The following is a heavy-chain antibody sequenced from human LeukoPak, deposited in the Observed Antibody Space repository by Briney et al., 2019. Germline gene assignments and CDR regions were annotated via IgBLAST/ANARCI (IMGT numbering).Heavy chain of an antibody. CDR3: ARDRNGGFDY. CDR2: ISYDGSIK. V-gene: IGHV3-30-3*01. J-gene: IGHJ4*02. Sequence: QPGGSLRLSCAASGLTFSSYAMHWVRQAPGKGLEWVAVISYDGSIKSDADSVKGRFTISRDNSKNTLYLQMNSLRAEDTAVYYCARDRNGGFDYWGQGSLVTVSS. D-gene: IGHD3-10*01. CDR1: GLTFSSYA.